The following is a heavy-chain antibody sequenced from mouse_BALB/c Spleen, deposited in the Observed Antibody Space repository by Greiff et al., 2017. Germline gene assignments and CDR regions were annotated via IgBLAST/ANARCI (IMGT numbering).Heavy chain of an antibody. J-gene: IGHJ4*01. CDR3: ARKGNDFNYYAMDY. Sequence: VMLVESGPGLVQPSQSLSITCTVSGFSLTSYGVHWVRQSPGKGLEWLGVIWSGGSTDYNAAFISRLSISKDNSKSQVFFKMNSLQADDTAIYYCARKGNDFNYYAMDYWGQGTSVTVSS. D-gene: IGHD2-4*01. CDR2: IWSGGST. V-gene: IGHV2-4-1*01. CDR1: GFSLTSYG.